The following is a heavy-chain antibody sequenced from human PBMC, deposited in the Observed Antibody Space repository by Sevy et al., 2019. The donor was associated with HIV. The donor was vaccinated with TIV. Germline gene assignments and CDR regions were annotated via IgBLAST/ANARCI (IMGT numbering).Heavy chain of an antibody. D-gene: IGHD2-21*02. V-gene: IGHV3-20*03. J-gene: IGHJ4*02. CDR2: INWNGGST. CDR3: ARKMELLVPDY. CDR1: GFTFDDYG. Sequence: GGSLRLSFAASGFTFDDYGMSWVRQAPGKGLEWVSGINWNGGSTGYADSVKGRFTISRDNAKNSLYLQMNSLRAEDTAVYYCARKMELLVPDYWGQGTLVTVSS.